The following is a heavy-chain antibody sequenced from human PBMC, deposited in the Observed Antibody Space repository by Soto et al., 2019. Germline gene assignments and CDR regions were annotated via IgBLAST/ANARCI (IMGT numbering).Heavy chain of an antibody. CDR1: GFTFNAYA. Sequence: EVQLLESGGGLVQPGGSLRLSCAGSGFTFNAYAMGWVRQAPGKGLEWVSAISGSGGRTYYADSVRGRFTISRDNSRNTLYLQMNSLRAEDTAAYYCAKDRLYHYDSGGVDTFDIWGQGTMITVSS. J-gene: IGHJ3*02. CDR3: AKDRLYHYDSGGVDTFDI. CDR2: ISGSGGRT. D-gene: IGHD3-22*01. V-gene: IGHV3-23*01.